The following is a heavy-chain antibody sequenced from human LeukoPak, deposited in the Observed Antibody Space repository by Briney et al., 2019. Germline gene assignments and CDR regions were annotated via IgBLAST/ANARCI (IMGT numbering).Heavy chain of an antibody. V-gene: IGHV1-2*02. Sequence: ASVKVSCQTSGYTFTDFYMHWVRQAPGQGLEWMGWINPSSGGTNYAQKSQGRVTLTRDTSISTAYMELSRLRSDDTAVYYCARDSQAFCSGVSCLNCFDYWGQGTLVTVSS. D-gene: IGHD2-15*01. CDR3: ARDSQAFCSGVSCLNCFDY. CDR2: INPSSGGT. CDR1: GYTFTDFY. J-gene: IGHJ4*02.